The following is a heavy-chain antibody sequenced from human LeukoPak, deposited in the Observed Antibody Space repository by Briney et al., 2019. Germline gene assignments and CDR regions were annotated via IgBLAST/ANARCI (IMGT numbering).Heavy chain of an antibody. Sequence: QSSETLSLTCTVSGGSISTSNYYWSWIRQPPGKGLEWIGEINHSGSTNYNPSLKSRVTISVDTSKNQFSLKLSSVTAVYTAVYYCARGGYFDYWGQGTLVTVSS. CDR1: GGSISTSNYY. J-gene: IGHJ4*02. CDR3: ARGGYFDY. CDR2: INHSGST. V-gene: IGHV4-39*07.